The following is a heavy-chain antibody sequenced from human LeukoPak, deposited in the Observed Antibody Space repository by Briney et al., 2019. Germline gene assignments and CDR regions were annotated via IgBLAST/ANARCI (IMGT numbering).Heavy chain of an antibody. CDR3: AKDAATVRDEDWFDP. Sequence: PGGSLRLSCAASGFTFDDYAMHWVRQAPGKGLEGVSGISWNSGSIGYADSVKGRFTISRDNAKNSLYLQMNSLRAEDTALYYCAKDAATVRDEDWFDPWGQGTLVTVSS. D-gene: IGHD4-17*01. V-gene: IGHV3-9*01. CDR2: ISWNSGSI. J-gene: IGHJ5*02. CDR1: GFTFDDYA.